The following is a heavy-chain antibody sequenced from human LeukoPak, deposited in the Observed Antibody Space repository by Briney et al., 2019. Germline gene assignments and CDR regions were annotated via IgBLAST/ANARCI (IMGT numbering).Heavy chain of an antibody. V-gene: IGHV4-59*01. CDR2: IYYSGST. J-gene: IGHJ6*03. CDR1: GGSISSYY. Sequence: SETLSLTCTVSGGSISSYYWSWIRQPPGKGLEWIGYIYYSGSTNYNPSLKSRVTISVDTSKNQFSLKLSSVTAADTAVYYCAREVLPLVGYYYMDVGGKGTTVTVSS. CDR3: AREVLPLVGYYYMDV.